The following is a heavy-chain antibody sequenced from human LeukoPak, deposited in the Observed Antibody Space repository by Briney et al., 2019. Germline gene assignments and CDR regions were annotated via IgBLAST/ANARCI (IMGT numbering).Heavy chain of an antibody. CDR2: INPNSGGT. V-gene: IGHV1-2*02. D-gene: IGHD3-10*01. Sequence: ASVKVSCKASGYTFTGYYMHWVRQAPGQGLEWMGWINPNSGGTNYAQKFQGRVTMTRDTSISTAYMELSRLRSDDTAVYYCARSSFRGVTLFDYWGQGTLVTVSS. CDR3: ARSSFRGVTLFDY. CDR1: GYTFTGYY. J-gene: IGHJ4*02.